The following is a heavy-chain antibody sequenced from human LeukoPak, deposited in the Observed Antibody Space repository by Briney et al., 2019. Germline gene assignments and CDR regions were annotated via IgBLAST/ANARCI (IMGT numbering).Heavy chain of an antibody. J-gene: IGHJ3*01. D-gene: IGHD3-16*01. CDR1: GFTFSSYA. V-gene: IGHV3-23*01. CDR2: ISGSGGST. Sequence: GGSLRLSCAASGFTFSSYAMSWVRQAPGKGLEWVSAISGSGGSTYYADSVKGRFTISRDNSKSTLYLQMNSLRAENTAVYYCARGWGSNVYASALDVWGRGTMVTVSS. CDR3: ARGWGSNVYASALDV.